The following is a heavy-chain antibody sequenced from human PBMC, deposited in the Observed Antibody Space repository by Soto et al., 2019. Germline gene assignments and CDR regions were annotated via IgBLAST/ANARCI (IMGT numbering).Heavy chain of an antibody. CDR2: MSYDGSNK. CDR1: GFTFSSYG. J-gene: IGHJ4*02. V-gene: IGHV3-30*18. D-gene: IGHD2-15*01. CDR3: AKVLSIWVVVAAADY. Sequence: QVQLVESGGGVVQPGRSLRLSCAASGFTFSSYGMHWVRQAPGKGLEWVAVMSYDGSNKYYTDSVKGRFTISRDNSKNTLYLQMNSLRAEDTAVYYCAKVLSIWVVVAAADYWGQGTLVTVSS.